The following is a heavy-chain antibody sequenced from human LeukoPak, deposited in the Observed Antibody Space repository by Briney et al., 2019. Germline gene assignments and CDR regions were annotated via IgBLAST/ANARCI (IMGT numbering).Heavy chain of an antibody. Sequence: ASVKVSCKASGYTFTSYAMHWVRQAPGQRLEWMGWISTYNTNTNYAQKLQGRVTMTTDTSTSTAYMELRSLRSDDTAVYYCARDSLLDYWGQGILVTVSS. CDR2: ISTYNTNT. V-gene: IGHV1-18*01. CDR1: GYTFTSYA. CDR3: ARDSLLDY. J-gene: IGHJ4*02.